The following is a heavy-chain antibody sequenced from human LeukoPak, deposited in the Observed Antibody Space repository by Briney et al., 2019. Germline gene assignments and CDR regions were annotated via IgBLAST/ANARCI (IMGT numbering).Heavy chain of an antibody. CDR2: IMMSSSYI. D-gene: IGHD6-19*01. CDR3: AKGFGLQGSGWLDY. J-gene: IGHJ4*02. V-gene: IGHV3-21*01. CDR1: GFTFSSNS. Sequence: GSLKPPCATFGFTFSSNSMNWVRQSPGKGLEGVSFIMMSSSYIYYAESVKGRFTISRDNAKNSMYLKMSSLRAEDTAVYYCAKGFGLQGSGWLDYWGQGTLVTVSS.